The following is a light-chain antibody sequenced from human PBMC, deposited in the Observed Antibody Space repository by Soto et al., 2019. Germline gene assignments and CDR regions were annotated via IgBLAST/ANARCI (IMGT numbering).Light chain of an antibody. CDR1: SSDVGGYNY. V-gene: IGLV2-8*01. CDR2: EVI. J-gene: IGLJ2*01. CDR3: SSYAGSNNYVL. Sequence: QSVLTQPPSASGSPGQSVTISCTGTSSDVGGYNYVSWYQQHPGKAPKLMIYEVIKRPSGVPDRFSGSKSGNTASLTVSGLQAEDEADYYCSSYAGSNNYVLFGGGTKVTVL.